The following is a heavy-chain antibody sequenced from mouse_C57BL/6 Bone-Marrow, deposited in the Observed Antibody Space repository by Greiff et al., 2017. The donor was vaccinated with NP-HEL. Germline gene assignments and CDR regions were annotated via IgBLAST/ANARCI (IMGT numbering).Heavy chain of an antibody. CDR2: INPNNGGT. J-gene: IGHJ3*01. D-gene: IGHD2-4*01. Sequence: EVQLHQSGPELVKPGASVKISCKASGYTFTDYYMNWVKQSHGKSLEWIGDINPNNGGTSYNQKFKGKATLTVDKSSSTAYMELRSLTSEDSAVYYCAPYDYGAYWGQGTLVTVSA. V-gene: IGHV1-26*01. CDR3: APYDYGAY. CDR1: GYTFTDYY.